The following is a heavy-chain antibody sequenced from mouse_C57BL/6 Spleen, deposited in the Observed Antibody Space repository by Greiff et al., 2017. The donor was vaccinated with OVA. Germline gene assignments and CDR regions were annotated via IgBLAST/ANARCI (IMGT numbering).Heavy chain of an antibody. V-gene: IGHV1-69*01. CDR1: GYTFTNYW. J-gene: IGHJ4*01. Sequence: QVQLQQSGAELVMPGASVKLSCKASGYTFTNYWMHWVKQRPGQGLEWIGEIDPADSNTNYNQKFKGKSTLTVDKSSSTAYMQLSSLTSEDSAVYYCARGRYYAMDYWGQGTSVTGSS. CDR3: ARGRYYAMDY. CDR2: IDPADSNT.